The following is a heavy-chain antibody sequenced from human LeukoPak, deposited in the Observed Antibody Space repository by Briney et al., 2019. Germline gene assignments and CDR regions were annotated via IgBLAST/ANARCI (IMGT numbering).Heavy chain of an antibody. J-gene: IGHJ3*02. CDR1: GFTVSSNY. CDR2: ISSGGNT. CDR3: AREFCSGANCYPMGAFDM. V-gene: IGHV3-53*01. Sequence: GGSLRLSCAASGFTVSSNYMSWVRQAPGKGLEWVSVISSGGNTYYADSVKGRFTISRDNSKNTLYLQMNNLRAKDTAVYYCAREFCSGANCYPMGAFDMWGQGTMVTVSS. D-gene: IGHD2-15*01.